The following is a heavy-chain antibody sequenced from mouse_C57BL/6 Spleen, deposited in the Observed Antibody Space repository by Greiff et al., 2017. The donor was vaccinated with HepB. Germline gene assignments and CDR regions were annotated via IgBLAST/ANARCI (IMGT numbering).Heavy chain of an antibody. CDR3: TKDGSSYAYFDY. Sequence: EVKLVESGAELVRPGASVKLSCTASGFNIKDYYMHWVKQRPEQGLEWIGRIDPEDGDTEYAPKFQGKATMTADTSSNTAYLQLSSLTSEDTAVYYCTKDGSSYAYFDYWGQGPTLTVSS. CDR2: IDPEDGDT. J-gene: IGHJ2*01. V-gene: IGHV14-1*01. D-gene: IGHD1-1*01. CDR1: GFNIKDYY.